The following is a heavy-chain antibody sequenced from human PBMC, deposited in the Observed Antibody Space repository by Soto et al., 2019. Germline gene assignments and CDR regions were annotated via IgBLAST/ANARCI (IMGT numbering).Heavy chain of an antibody. J-gene: IGHJ5*01. D-gene: IGHD3-10*01. CDR3: ARSGDGNWFES. Sequence: QVQLVQSGDEVKKPGASVKVSCKASGYTFTSYGIGWVRQAPGQGLEWMGWISGYGHTNYAQKLQGRVTMTTDSSTSTVYMELRILRSDDTAVYYCARSGDGNWFESWGQGTLVTVSS. V-gene: IGHV1-18*04. CDR2: ISGYGHT. CDR1: GYTFTSYG.